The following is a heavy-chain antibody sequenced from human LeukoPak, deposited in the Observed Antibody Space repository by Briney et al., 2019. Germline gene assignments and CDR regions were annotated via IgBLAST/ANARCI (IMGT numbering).Heavy chain of an antibody. D-gene: IGHD3-22*01. Sequence: GGSLRLSCAASGFTFSSYAMSWVRQAPGKGLEWVSAISGSGGSTDYLASVKGRFTISRDNSKNTLYLQMNSLRAEDTAVYYCAKDHDYDNSGYHCHDYWGQGALVTVSS. J-gene: IGHJ4*02. V-gene: IGHV3-23*01. CDR2: ISGSGGST. CDR3: AKDHDYDNSGYHCHDY. CDR1: GFTFSSYA.